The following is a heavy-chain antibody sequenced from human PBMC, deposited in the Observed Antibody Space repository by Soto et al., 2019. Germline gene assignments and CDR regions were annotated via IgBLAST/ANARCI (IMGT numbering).Heavy chain of an antibody. D-gene: IGHD6-19*01. J-gene: IGHJ3*02. CDR1: GGSISSYY. Sequence: ASETLSLTCTVSGGSISSYYWSWIRQPPGKGLEWIGYIYYSGSTNYNPSLKSRVTISVDTSKNQFSLKLSSVTAADTAVYYCARHGLIAVAGDHDAFDIWGQGTMVTVSS. V-gene: IGHV4-59*08. CDR3: ARHGLIAVAGDHDAFDI. CDR2: IYYSGST.